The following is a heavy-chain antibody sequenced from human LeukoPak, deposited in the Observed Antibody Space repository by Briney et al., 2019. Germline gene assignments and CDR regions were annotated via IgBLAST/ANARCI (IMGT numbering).Heavy chain of an antibody. CDR1: GFTFSTHA. CDR2: ISGSGGST. J-gene: IGHJ4*02. V-gene: IGHV3-23*01. D-gene: IGHD5-18*01. CDR3: AKNQLGYSYGSSYFDY. Sequence: GGSLRLPCAASGFTFSTHAMNWVRQAPGKGLEWVSTISGSGGSTYYADSVKGRFTISRDNSKNTLYLQMNSLRAEDTAVYYCAKNQLGYSYGSSYFDYWGQGTLVTVSS.